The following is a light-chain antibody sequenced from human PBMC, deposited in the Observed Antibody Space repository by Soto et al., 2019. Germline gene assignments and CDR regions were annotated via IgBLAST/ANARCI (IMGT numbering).Light chain of an antibody. J-gene: IGLJ1*01. CDR1: SSDIGGYNY. Sequence: QSALTQPASVSGSPGQSITISCTVTSSDIGGYNYVSWYQHHPGKAPKLLIYEVSNRPSGVSHRFSGSKSGKTASLIISGLQSEDEADYYCSSYSVTSTHYVFGSGTKLTVL. CDR2: EVS. CDR3: SSYSVTSTHYV. V-gene: IGLV2-14*01.